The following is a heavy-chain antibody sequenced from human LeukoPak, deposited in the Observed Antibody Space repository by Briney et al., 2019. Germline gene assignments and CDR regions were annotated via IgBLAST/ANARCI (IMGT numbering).Heavy chain of an antibody. D-gene: IGHD3-22*01. CDR1: GYSFTSYW. V-gene: IGHV5-51*01. CDR2: IYPGDSDT. Sequence: GESLKISCKGSGYSFTSYWIGWVRQMPGKGLEWMGIIYPGDSDTRYSPSFQGQVTISADKSISTAYLQWSGLKASDTAMYYCAINYDSSGYTDAFDIWGQGTMVTVSS. J-gene: IGHJ3*02. CDR3: AINYDSSGYTDAFDI.